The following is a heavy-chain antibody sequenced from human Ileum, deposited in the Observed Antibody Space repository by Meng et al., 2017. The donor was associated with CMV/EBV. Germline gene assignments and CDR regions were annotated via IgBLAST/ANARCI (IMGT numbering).Heavy chain of an antibody. CDR3: ARYTAAYYDFWSGYYSP. CDR2: IYYSGST. Sequence: GSLRLSWTVSGGSISSYYWSWIRQPPGKGLEWIGYIYYSGSTNYNPSLKSRVTISVDTSKNQFSLKLSSVTAADTAVYYCARYTAAYYDFWSGYYSPWGQGTLVTGSS. J-gene: IGHJ4*02. CDR1: GGSISSYY. D-gene: IGHD3-3*01. V-gene: IGHV4-59*01.